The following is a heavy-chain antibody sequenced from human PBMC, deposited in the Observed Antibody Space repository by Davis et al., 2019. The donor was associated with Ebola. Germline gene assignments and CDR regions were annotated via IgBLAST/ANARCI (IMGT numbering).Heavy chain of an antibody. V-gene: IGHV3-74*01. CDR3: TTRSPPLVVGPGSTPRGIY. Sequence: GESLKISCAASGFTFSYYWMHWVRQAPGKGLVWVSRINNDGSSTIYADSVEGRFTISRDNSRNTLYLQMNSLRADDTAVYYCTTRSPPLVVGPGSTPRGIYWGQGTLVTVSS. CDR1: GFTFSYYW. CDR2: INNDGSST. J-gene: IGHJ4*02. D-gene: IGHD2-2*02.